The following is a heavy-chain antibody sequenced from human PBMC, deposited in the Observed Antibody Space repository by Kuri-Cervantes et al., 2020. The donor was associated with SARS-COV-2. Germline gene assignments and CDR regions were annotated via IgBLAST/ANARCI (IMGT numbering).Heavy chain of an antibody. V-gene: IGHV3-48*04. D-gene: IGHD1-26*01. CDR1: GFTFSNYW. Sequence: GESLKISCAASGFTFSNYWISWVRQAPGKGLEWGSYTSSSGSTIYYADSVKGRFTISRDNAKNSLYLQMNSLRAEDTAVYYCARNEWELFSGYYFDYWGQGTLVTVSS. CDR2: TSSSGSTI. CDR3: ARNEWELFSGYYFDY. J-gene: IGHJ4*02.